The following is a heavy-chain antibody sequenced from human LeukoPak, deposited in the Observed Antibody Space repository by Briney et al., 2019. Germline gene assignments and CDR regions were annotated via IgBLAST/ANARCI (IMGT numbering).Heavy chain of an antibody. D-gene: IGHD1-1*01. CDR3: ARSWNHNWFDP. Sequence: SETLSLTCAVYGGSFSGYYWSWIRQPPGKGLEWTGEINHSGSTNYNPSLKSRVTISVDTSKNQFSLKLSSVTAADTAVYYCARSWNHNWFDPWGQGTLVTVSS. V-gene: IGHV4-34*01. J-gene: IGHJ5*02. CDR1: GGSFSGYY. CDR2: INHSGST.